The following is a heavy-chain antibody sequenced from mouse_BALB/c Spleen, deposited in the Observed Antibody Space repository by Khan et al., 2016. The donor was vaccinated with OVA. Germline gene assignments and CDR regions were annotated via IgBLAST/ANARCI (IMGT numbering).Heavy chain of an antibody. D-gene: IGHD1-1*01. CDR2: ISSGGGST. Sequence: EVELVESGGGLVKPGGSLKLSCAVSGFTFSNYAMSWVRQTPEKRLEWVATISSGGGSTNYPEGVQGRFTISRDNAKNPLYLQMSSLRSEDTAIYNCARELFTTVVATPFAYWGQGTLVTVSA. J-gene: IGHJ3*01. CDR1: GFTFSNYA. CDR3: ARELFTTVVATPFAY. V-gene: IGHV5-9-3*01.